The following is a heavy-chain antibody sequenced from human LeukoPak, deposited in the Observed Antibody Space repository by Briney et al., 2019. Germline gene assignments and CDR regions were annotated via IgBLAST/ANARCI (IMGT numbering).Heavy chain of an antibody. CDR2: IIPIFGTA. V-gene: IGHV1-69*13. J-gene: IGHJ4*02. CDR3: ARDYGGGYDRHFDY. CDR1: GGTFSSYA. Sequence: SVKVSCKASGGTFSSYAISWVRQAPGQGLEWMGGIIPIFGTANYAQKFQGGVTITADESTSTAYMELSSLRSEDTAVYYCARDYGGGYDRHFDYWGQGTLVTVSS. D-gene: IGHD5-12*01.